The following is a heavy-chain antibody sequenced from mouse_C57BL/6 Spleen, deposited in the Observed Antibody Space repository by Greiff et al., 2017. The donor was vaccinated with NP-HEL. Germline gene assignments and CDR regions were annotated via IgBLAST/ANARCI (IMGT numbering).Heavy chain of an antibody. J-gene: IGHJ4*01. Sequence: EVQLQQSGGGLVKPGGSLKLSCAASGFTFSDYGMHWVRQAPEKGLEWVAYISSGSSTIYYADTVKGRFTISRDNAKNTLFLQMTSLRSEDTAMYYCARRAGTRAMDYWGQGTSVTVSS. CDR2: ISSGSSTI. CDR1: GFTFSDYG. D-gene: IGHD4-1*01. V-gene: IGHV5-17*01. CDR3: ARRAGTRAMDY.